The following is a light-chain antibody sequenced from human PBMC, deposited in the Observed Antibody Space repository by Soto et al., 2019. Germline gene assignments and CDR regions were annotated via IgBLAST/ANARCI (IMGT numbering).Light chain of an antibody. J-gene: IGKJ1*01. CDR1: QSVGAN. CDR3: QQYDNWPPRT. Sequence: EIVMTQSPATLSVSPGERATLSCRASQSVGANLAWYQQRPGQAPILLIYGASSRAGGVPPRFSGSGSGTEFTLTISGLQSEDFADYYCQQYDNWPPRTFGQGDQGGYQ. CDR2: GAS. V-gene: IGKV3-15*01.